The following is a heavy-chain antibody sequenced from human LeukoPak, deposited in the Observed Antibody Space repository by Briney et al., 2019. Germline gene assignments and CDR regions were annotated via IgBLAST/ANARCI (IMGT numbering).Heavy chain of an antibody. D-gene: IGHD3-22*01. CDR3: ARVSGIVVVRGPLDI. CDR2: INHSGST. CDR1: VESFSGYF. Sequence: PSETLSLTCAVYVESFSGYFWTWVRQTPGKGLEWIGEINHSGSTYYNPSLKSRVTISVDTSKNQFSLKLSSVTAADTAVYYCARVSGIVVVRGPLDIWGQGTMVTVSS. J-gene: IGHJ3*02. V-gene: IGHV4-34*09.